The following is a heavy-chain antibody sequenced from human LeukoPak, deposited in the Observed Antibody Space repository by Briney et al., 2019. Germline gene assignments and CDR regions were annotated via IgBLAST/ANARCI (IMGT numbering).Heavy chain of an antibody. D-gene: IGHD2-15*01. J-gene: IGHJ4*02. Sequence: GGSLRLSCAAAGFTFSSYAMSWVSQAPGKGLEWVSAISGSGGSTYYADSVKGRFTISRDNSKNTLYLQMNSLRAGDTVVYYCARSERTSGYCSGGSCLYYFDYWAREPWSPSPQ. V-gene: IGHV3-23*01. CDR3: ARSERTSGYCSGGSCLYYFDY. CDR1: GFTFSSYA. CDR2: ISGSGGST.